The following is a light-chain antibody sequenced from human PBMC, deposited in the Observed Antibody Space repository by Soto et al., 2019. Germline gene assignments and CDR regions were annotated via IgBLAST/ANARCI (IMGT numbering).Light chain of an antibody. CDR3: SSYTSSSTKVV. CDR1: SSDVGGYNY. Sequence: QSALTQPASVSGSPGQSITISCTGTSSDVGGYNYVSWYQQHPGKAPKLMIYDVSNRPSGVSNCFSGSKSGNTASLTISGLQAEDEADYYCSSYTSSSTKVVFGGGTKVTVL. J-gene: IGLJ2*01. V-gene: IGLV2-14*01. CDR2: DVS.